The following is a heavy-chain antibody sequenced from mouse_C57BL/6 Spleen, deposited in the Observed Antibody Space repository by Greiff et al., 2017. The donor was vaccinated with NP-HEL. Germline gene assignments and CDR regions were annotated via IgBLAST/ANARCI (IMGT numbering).Heavy chain of an antibody. J-gene: IGHJ4*01. Sequence: QVQLQQPGAELVKPGASVKLSCKASGYTFTSYWMHWVKQRPGQGLEWIGMIHPNSGSTNYNEKFKSKATLTVDKSYSTAYMQLSSLTSEDSAVYYCARDYYDPYYAMDYWGQGTSVTVSS. CDR2: IHPNSGST. V-gene: IGHV1-64*01. CDR3: ARDYYDPYYAMDY. D-gene: IGHD2-4*01. CDR1: GYTFTSYW.